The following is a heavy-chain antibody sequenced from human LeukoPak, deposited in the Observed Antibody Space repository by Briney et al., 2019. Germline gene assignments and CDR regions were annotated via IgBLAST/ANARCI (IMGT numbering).Heavy chain of an antibody. CDR2: IWNDGSKE. V-gene: IGHV3-30*02. CDR1: GFTFSSYG. Sequence: GGSLRLSCVASGFTFSSYGMHWVRQAPGKGLEWVSFIWNDGSKEYYADSVKGRFTVSRDNSKSTLYLQMNSLRVEDTAVYYCASRGRVAAIHYYYMDDWGKGTTVIVSS. D-gene: IGHD2-15*01. CDR3: ASRGRVAAIHYYYMDD. J-gene: IGHJ6*03.